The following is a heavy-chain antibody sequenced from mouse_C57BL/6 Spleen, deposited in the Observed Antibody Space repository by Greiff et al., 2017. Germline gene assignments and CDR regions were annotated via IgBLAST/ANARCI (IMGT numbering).Heavy chain of an antibody. CDR2: IDPNNGGT. Sequence: VQLQQSGPELVKPGASVKISCKASGYTFTDYYMNWVKQRPGQSLEWIGDIDPNNGGTSYNQKFKGKATLPVDKSSSTAYMDIPSLTSEDAAVYYYARGNWCWYFDYWGKGTTLTVSS. J-gene: IGHJ2*01. D-gene: IGHD4-1*01. V-gene: IGHV1-26*01. CDR3: ARGNWCWYFDY. CDR1: GYTFTDYY.